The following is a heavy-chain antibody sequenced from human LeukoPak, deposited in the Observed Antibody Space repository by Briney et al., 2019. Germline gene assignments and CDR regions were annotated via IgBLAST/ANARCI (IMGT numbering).Heavy chain of an antibody. CDR3: AREVGNSGSYFRWFDP. D-gene: IGHD1-26*01. CDR1: GFTFSSYA. J-gene: IGHJ5*02. CDR2: IKEDGREK. Sequence: PGGSLRLSCAASGFTFSSYAMTWVRQAPGKGLEWVANIKEDGREKYYVDSVKGRFTISRDNAKNSLYLQMNSLRVEDTAVYYCAREVGNSGSYFRWFDPWGQGSLVTVSS. V-gene: IGHV3-7*01.